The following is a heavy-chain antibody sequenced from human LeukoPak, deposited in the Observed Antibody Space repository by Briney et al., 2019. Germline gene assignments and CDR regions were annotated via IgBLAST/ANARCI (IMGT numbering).Heavy chain of an antibody. V-gene: IGHV3-48*03. J-gene: IGHJ5*02. CDR3: ARATYVWGSYRANWFDP. Sequence: GRSLRLSCAASGFTFSSYEMNWVRQAPGRGLEWVSYSSSNCSTIYYADSVRGRFTIPRDNAKNSLYLQMNSLRAEDTAVYYCARATYVWGSYRANWFDPWGQGTLVTVSS. CDR1: GFTFSSYE. CDR2: SSSNCSTI. D-gene: IGHD3-16*02.